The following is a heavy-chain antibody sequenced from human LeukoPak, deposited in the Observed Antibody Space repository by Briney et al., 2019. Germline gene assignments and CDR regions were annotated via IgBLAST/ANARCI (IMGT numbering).Heavy chain of an antibody. D-gene: IGHD5-24*01. V-gene: IGHV3-30*02. J-gene: IGHJ4*02. Sequence: GGSLRLSCAASGFTFSSYGMHWVRQAPGKGLQWVAFIRYDGSNQYYADSVKGRFTISRGNSKNTLYLQMNSLRAEDTTVYYCAKERRDGYNPLSRHPDFDYWGQGTLVTVSS. CDR2: IRYDGSNQ. CDR1: GFTFSSYG. CDR3: AKERRDGYNPLSRHPDFDY.